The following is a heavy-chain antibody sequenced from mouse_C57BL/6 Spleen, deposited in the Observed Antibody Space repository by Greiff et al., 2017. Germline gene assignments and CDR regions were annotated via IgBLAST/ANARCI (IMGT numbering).Heavy chain of an antibody. D-gene: IGHD4-1*01. CDR2: ISYDGSN. J-gene: IGHJ2*01. CDR1: GYSITSGYY. Sequence: VQLKESGPGLVKPSQSLSLTCSVTGYSITSGYYWNWIRQFPGNKLEWMGYISYDGSNNYNPSLKNRISITRDTSKNQFFLKLNSVTTEDTATYYCASDELGFDYWGQGTTLTVSS. V-gene: IGHV3-6*01. CDR3: ASDELGFDY.